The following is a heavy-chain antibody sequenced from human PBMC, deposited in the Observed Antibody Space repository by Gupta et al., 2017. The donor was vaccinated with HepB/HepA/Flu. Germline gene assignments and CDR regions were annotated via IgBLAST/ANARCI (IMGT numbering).Heavy chain of an antibody. Sequence: QVQLVQSGAVVKRPGASVKVSCTASGYIFTDHYIHWVRQAPGQGLEWMGWINPNSGGRKFAQRFQGRVTMTRDTSISTAYMEVTSLTSDDTAVYYCAKGLSSSSRGYYFYYMDVWGKGTTVTVSS. CDR2: INPNSGGR. V-gene: IGHV1-2*02. CDR3: AKGLSSSSRGYYFYYMDV. J-gene: IGHJ6*03. D-gene: IGHD6-6*01. CDR1: GYIFTDHY.